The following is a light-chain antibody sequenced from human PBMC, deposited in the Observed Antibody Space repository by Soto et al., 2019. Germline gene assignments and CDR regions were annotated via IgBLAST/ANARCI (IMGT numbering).Light chain of an antibody. CDR1: SSDVGGYNY. CDR2: EVS. CDR3: SSYTSGGTYV. Sequence: QSVLTQPASVSGSPGQSITISCTGTSSDVGGYNYVSWYQQYPGKAPKPMIYEVSNRPAGVSNRFSGSKSGNTASLTISGLQAEDEADYYCSSYTSGGTYVFGTGTKLTVL. J-gene: IGLJ1*01. V-gene: IGLV2-14*01.